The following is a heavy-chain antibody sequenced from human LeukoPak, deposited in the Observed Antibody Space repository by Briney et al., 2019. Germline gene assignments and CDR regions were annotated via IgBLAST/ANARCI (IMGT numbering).Heavy chain of an antibody. D-gene: IGHD3-3*01. Sequence: GGSLRLSCAASGFTFDDYGMSWVHQAPGKGLEWVSGINWNGGSTGYADSVKGRFTISRDNAKNSLYLQMNSLRAEDTALYYCARLILGVVIGDYWGQGTLVTVSS. V-gene: IGHV3-20*04. CDR3: ARLILGVVIGDY. CDR2: INWNGGST. CDR1: GFTFDDYG. J-gene: IGHJ4*02.